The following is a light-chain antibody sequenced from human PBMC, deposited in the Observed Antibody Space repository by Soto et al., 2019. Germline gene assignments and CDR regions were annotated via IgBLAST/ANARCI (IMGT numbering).Light chain of an antibody. Sequence: QSVLTQPPSASGTPGQMVTISCSGSSSNIGSNTVNGYQQLPGMAPKLLIYNNRQRPAGGPNPFSGSKSGTSASLAISGLESEDEAGYYCGAWDDSLRGLEFGGGTKLAVL. CDR2: NNR. CDR1: SSNIGSNT. V-gene: IGLV1-44*01. CDR3: GAWDDSLRGLE. J-gene: IGLJ2*01.